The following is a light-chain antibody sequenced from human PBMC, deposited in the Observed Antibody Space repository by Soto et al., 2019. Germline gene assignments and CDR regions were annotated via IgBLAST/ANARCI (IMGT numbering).Light chain of an antibody. J-gene: IGKJ1*01. CDR1: QRFRNF. Sequence: EIVMTQSPATLSVSAGERATLSLGASQRFRNFLGWYQHKPGKAPRLLIYGASTRATGIPARFSGSGSGTEFTLNISSLQSEDFAVYYCQQRSNWPPAWTFGQGTKVDI. V-gene: IGKV3-15*01. CDR2: GAS. CDR3: QQRSNWPPAWT.